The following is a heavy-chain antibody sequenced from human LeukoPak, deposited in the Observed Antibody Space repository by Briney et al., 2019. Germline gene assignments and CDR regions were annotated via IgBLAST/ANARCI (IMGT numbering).Heavy chain of an antibody. V-gene: IGHV3-23*01. CDR2: ISGSGGST. CDR3: AKEPHGIAVAADGDY. CDR1: GFTFSTYA. D-gene: IGHD6-19*01. Sequence: PGGSLRLSCAASGFTFSTYAMTWVRQAPGKGLEWVSGISGSGGSTYYADSVKGRFTISRDNSKNTLYLQMNSLRAEDTAVYYCAKEPHGIAVAADGDYWGQGTLVTVSS. J-gene: IGHJ4*02.